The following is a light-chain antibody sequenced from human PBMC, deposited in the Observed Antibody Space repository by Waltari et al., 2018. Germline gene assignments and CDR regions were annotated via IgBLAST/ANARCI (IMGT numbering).Light chain of an antibody. Sequence: EIVLTQSPGTLSLSPGERATLSCRASQSASSSYLAWDQQKPGQAPRLLIYGASSRATGIPDRFSGSGSGTDFTLTISRLEPEDFAVYYCQQYGSSPWTFGQGTKVEIK. CDR1: QSASSSY. CDR2: GAS. V-gene: IGKV3-20*01. CDR3: QQYGSSPWT. J-gene: IGKJ1*01.